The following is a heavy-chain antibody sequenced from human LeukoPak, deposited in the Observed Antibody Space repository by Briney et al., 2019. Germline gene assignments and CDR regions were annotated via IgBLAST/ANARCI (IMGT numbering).Heavy chain of an antibody. CDR3: ARGGIMITFGGVIVPLPLDY. CDR1: GYSISSGYY. Sequence: SETLSLTCAVSGYSISSGYYWGWIRQPPGKGLEWIGSIYHSGSTNYNPSLKSRVTISVDTSKNQFSLKLSSVTAADTAVYYCARGGIMITFGGVIVPLPLDYWGQGTLVTVSS. CDR2: IYHSGST. D-gene: IGHD3-16*02. V-gene: IGHV4-38-2*01. J-gene: IGHJ4*02.